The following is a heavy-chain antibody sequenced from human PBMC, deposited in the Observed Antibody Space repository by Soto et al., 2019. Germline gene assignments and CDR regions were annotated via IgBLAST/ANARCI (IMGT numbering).Heavy chain of an antibody. J-gene: IGHJ4*02. CDR3: AREPYDILNGYYSASEY. CDR2: ISSSSSYT. D-gene: IGHD3-9*01. V-gene: IGHV3-11*05. Sequence: GGSLRLSCAASGFTFSDYYMIWIRQAPGKGLEWVSYISSSSSYTNYADSVKGRFTISRDNAKNSLYLQMNSLRAEDTAVYYCAREPYDILNGYYSASEYWGQGTLVTVSS. CDR1: GFTFSDYY.